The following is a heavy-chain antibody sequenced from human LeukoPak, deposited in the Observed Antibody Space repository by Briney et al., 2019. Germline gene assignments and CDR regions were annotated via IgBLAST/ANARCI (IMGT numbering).Heavy chain of an antibody. D-gene: IGHD3-10*01. CDR3: ARDLRESPRERFWFDP. V-gene: IGHV1-69*05. CDR1: RDTFSTYA. J-gene: IGHJ5*02. CDR2: IIPIFGTA. Sequence: GSSQRISSTTYRDTFSTYAISSVRQGPGHGREWIGRIIPIFGTANYAQKFQRRVTITTVEATSTAYMELSSLRSESTAVYYCARDLRESPRERFWFDPWGQGTLVTVSS.